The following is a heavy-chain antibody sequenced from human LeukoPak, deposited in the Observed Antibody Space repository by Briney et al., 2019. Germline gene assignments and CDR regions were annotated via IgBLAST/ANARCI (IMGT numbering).Heavy chain of an antibody. V-gene: IGHV5-51*01. Sequence: GESLKISCXGSGYTFTNYWIGWERQMPGKGLEWLRIIYPGDSDTRYSPSFQGQVTISAVKSITTAYLQWSSLKASDSAMYYCARLQDYYGSGSYYNGLGYWGQGTLVTVS. CDR3: ARLQDYYGSGSYYNGLGY. CDR2: IYPGDSDT. D-gene: IGHD3-10*01. CDR1: GYTFTNYW. J-gene: IGHJ4*02.